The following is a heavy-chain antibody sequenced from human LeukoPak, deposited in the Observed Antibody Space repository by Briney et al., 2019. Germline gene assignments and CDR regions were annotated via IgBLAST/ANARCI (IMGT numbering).Heavy chain of an antibody. Sequence: GGSLRLSCAASGFTFSSYGMSWVRQAPGKGLEWVSAISGSGGSTYYADSVKGRFTISRDNSKNTLYLQMNSLRAEDTAVYYCAKGFRGYSYGYIHPYYYYYMDVWGKGTTVTISS. D-gene: IGHD5-18*01. J-gene: IGHJ6*03. CDR3: AKGFRGYSYGYIHPYYYYYMDV. V-gene: IGHV3-23*01. CDR2: ISGSGGST. CDR1: GFTFSSYG.